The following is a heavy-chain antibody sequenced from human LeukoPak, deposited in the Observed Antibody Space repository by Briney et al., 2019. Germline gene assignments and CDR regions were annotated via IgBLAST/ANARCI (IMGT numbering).Heavy chain of an antibody. V-gene: IGHV3-23*01. CDR3: AKGGIEYYYDSSGYYGGWPGYYYYMDV. J-gene: IGHJ6*03. CDR1: GFTFTTFW. D-gene: IGHD3-22*01. CDR2: ISGSSGST. Sequence: PGGSLRLSCATSGFTFTTFWMHWVRQAPGKGLEWVSAISGSSGSTYYADSVKGRFTISRDNSKNTLYLQMNSLRAEDTAVYYCAKGGIEYYYDSSGYYGGWPGYYYYMDVWGKGTTVTVSS.